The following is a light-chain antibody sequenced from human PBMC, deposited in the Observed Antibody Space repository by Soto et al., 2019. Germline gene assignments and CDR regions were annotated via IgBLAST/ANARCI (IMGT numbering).Light chain of an antibody. CDR2: DAS. CDR1: HDINNY. Sequence: DVPMTLSPADLPPSXGEEVTITCLASHDINNYLTWYQHKPGKAPKLLIYDASNLETGVPSRFSGGGYGTDFTFTISSLQPEDVATYYCQQYDYLPLPSGGGTNVDI. J-gene: IGKJ4*01. V-gene: IGKV1-33*01. CDR3: QQYDYLPLP.